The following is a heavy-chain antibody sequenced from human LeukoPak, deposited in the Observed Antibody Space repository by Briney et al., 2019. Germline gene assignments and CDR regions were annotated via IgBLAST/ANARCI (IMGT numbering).Heavy chain of an antibody. CDR3: ARFTYDYVWGSYRFHDFDY. D-gene: IGHD3-16*02. V-gene: IGHV3-11*04. J-gene: IGHJ4*02. CDR2: ISGSGRNT. Sequence: GGSLRLSCAASGFTFSDYYMNWFRQAPGKGLEWVSYISGSGRNTHYADSVKGRFTISRDNAKKSLYLQMNSLRAEDTAVYYCARFTYDYVWGSYRFHDFDYWGQGTLVTVSS. CDR1: GFTFSDYY.